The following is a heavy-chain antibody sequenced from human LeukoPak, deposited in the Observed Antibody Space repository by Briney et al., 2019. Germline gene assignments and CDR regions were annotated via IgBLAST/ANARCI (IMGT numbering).Heavy chain of an antibody. J-gene: IGHJ6*03. CDR3: AKLAGNFSPYYSYMDV. Sequence: PGRSLRLSCTASGFTFDEYAMNWVRQAPGKGLEWVSVISASGTITYYADSVKGRFTFSRDNSKNTVFLQMNSLRAEDTAVYYCAKLAGNFSPYYSYMDVWGKGTTVTVSS. D-gene: IGHD6-19*01. CDR2: ISASGTIT. CDR1: GFTFDEYA. V-gene: IGHV3-23*01.